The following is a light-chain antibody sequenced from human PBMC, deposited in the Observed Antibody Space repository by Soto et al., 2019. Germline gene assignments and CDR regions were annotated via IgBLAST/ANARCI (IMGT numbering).Light chain of an antibody. CDR1: QSVSSN. Sequence: EIVMTQSPATLSVSPGERATLSCRASQSVSSNLAWFQQKPGQAPRLLIYGASTRATGIPARVSGSGSGTEFTLTISSLRSEDYEVSVCQQHKNWPPLTFGGGTKVDIK. V-gene: IGKV3-15*01. CDR3: QQHKNWPPLT. CDR2: GAS. J-gene: IGKJ4*01.